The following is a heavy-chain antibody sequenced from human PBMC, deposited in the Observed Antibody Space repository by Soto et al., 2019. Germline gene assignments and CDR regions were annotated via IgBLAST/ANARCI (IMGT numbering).Heavy chain of an antibody. Sequence: ASVKVSCKTSGFTFTSYALHWVRQAPGQRPEWMGWINGGYGHTKYSKHFQDRVTITRDTSASTAYLELSSLTSEDTAIYYCARCYAVDSDGYYNDSFDHWGQGTLVTVSS. CDR3: ARCYAVDSDGYYNDSFDH. CDR2: INGGYGHT. CDR1: GFTFTSYA. D-gene: IGHD1-26*01. V-gene: IGHV1-3*01. J-gene: IGHJ5*02.